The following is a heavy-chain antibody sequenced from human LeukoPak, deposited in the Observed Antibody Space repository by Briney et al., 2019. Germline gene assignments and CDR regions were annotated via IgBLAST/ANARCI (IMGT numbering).Heavy chain of an antibody. Sequence: GGSLRLSCAASGFTFDTYGMHWVRQAPGKGLEWVAVISYDGNNENYVDSVKGRFTISRDNSKNTLYLQMNSLRAEDTAVYYCATRSIYYYYFDYWGQGTLVTVSS. CDR2: ISYDGNNE. D-gene: IGHD3-22*01. CDR1: GFTFDTYG. V-gene: IGHV3-30*03. CDR3: ATRSIYYYYFDY. J-gene: IGHJ4*02.